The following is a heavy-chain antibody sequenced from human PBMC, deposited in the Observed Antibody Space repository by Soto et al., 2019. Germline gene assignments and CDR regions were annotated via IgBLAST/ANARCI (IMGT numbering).Heavy chain of an antibody. J-gene: IGHJ1*01. CDR1: VGSVISGSDY. CDR3: AKHGYYEYFQY. Sequence: PSETLSLTCTFSVGSVISGSDYWSWIRQPPGKGLEWIAYIYHSGSTNYNPSLKSRVTISVDTSKNQFSLNLRSVTAADTAVYYCAKHGYYEYFQYWGQGTLVTSPQ. CDR2: IYHSGST. D-gene: IGHD5-18*01. V-gene: IGHV4-61*01.